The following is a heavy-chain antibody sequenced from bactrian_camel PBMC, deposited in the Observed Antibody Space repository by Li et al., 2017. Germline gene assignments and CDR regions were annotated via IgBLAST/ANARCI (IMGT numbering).Heavy chain of an antibody. CDR1: GSAEIYSTYC. CDR2: VEARGRPT. CDR3: AAGRIAEMSAWHLRVASSAYNY. J-gene: IGHJ4*01. V-gene: IGHV3S31*01. Sequence: DVQLVESGGGSVQGGGSLKLSCKASGSAEIYSTYCMGWFRQAPGKEREGVGYVEARGRPTSYGAAAKGRFTISRDNAKNMLYLQMNSLKPEDTAMYYCAAGRIAEMSAWHLRVASSAYNYWGQGTQVTVS. D-gene: IGHD7*01.